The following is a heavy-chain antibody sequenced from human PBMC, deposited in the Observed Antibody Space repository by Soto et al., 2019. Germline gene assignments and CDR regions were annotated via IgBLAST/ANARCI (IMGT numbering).Heavy chain of an antibody. V-gene: IGHV3-7*04. Sequence: GESLRLSCAASGFTFSIYWMSWVRQAPGKGLEWVANIKEDGSEKYYVDSVKGRFTISRDNAKNSLYLQMNSLRVEDTAVYYCARATGADKEDYWGQGTLVTVSS. D-gene: IGHD3-10*01. CDR2: IKEDGSEK. CDR3: ARATGADKEDY. J-gene: IGHJ4*02. CDR1: GFTFSIYW.